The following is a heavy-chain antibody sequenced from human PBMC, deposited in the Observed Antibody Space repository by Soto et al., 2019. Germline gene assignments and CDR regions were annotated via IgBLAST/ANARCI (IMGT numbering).Heavy chain of an antibody. CDR2: IKSKTDGGTT. V-gene: IGHV3-15*01. CDR3: TTGPQYSSSSGKMGD. D-gene: IGHD6-6*01. Sequence: EVQLVESGGDLVKSGGSLRLSCAASGFSFSNAWMSWVRQAPGKGLEWVGRIKSKTDGGTTDYAAPVKGRFTISRDDPKNTLYLQMSSLKTEDTAVYFCTTGPQYSSSSGKMGDWGQGTLVTVSS. CDR1: GFSFSNAW. J-gene: IGHJ4*02.